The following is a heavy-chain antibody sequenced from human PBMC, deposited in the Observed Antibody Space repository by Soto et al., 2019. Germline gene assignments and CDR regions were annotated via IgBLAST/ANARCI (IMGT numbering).Heavy chain of an antibody. CDR2: IWYDGST. Sequence: GSLRLSCAASGFTFSSYGMHWVRQAPGKGLEWVAVIWYDGSTYYRDTVKGRFTISRDNSKNTLYLQMNSLRAEDTAVYYCARTDKYNSQSSGWANRFDYWGQGTLVTVSS. CDR3: ARTDKYNSQSSGWANRFDY. D-gene: IGHD6-19*01. CDR1: GFTFSSYG. J-gene: IGHJ4*02. V-gene: IGHV3-33*01.